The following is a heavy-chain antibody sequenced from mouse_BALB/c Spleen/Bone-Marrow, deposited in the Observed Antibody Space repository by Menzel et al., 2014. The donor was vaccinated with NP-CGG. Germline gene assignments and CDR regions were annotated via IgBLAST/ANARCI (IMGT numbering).Heavy chain of an antibody. CDR3: ARDRGVQGYAMDY. CDR1: GFTFSDYY. Sequence: DVMLVESGGGLVKPGGSLKLSCAASGFTFSDYYMYWIRQTPEKRLEWAATISDGGSYIYYPDSVKGRFTISRDNAKNNLYLQMSSLKSEDTAMYYCARDRGVQGYAMDYWGQGASVTDSS. D-gene: IGHD2-14*01. J-gene: IGHJ4*01. CDR2: ISDGGSYI. V-gene: IGHV5-4*02.